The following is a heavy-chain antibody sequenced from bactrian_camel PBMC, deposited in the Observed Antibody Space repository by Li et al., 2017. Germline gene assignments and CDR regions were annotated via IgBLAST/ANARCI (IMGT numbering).Heavy chain of an antibody. J-gene: IGHJ4*01. CDR1: GITTDEAD. D-gene: IGHD5*01. CDR2: LSTAGGT. CDR3: AVNRGLRRRRSCRDIGGY. V-gene: IGHV3S53*01. Sequence: VQAGGSLRLSCTASGITTDEADMGWYRQRPGNECELVAKLSTAGGTDFPNSEIERFTISRNNAKNTVYLQMNSLTPEDTAVYYCAVNRGLRRRRSCRDIGGYWGQGTQVTVS.